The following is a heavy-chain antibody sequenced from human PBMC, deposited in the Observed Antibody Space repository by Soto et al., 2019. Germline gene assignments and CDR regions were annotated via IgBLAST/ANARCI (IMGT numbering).Heavy chain of an antibody. D-gene: IGHD6-13*01. Sequence: RGSLRLSCAASGFTFSSYGMHWVRQAPGKGLEWVAVISYDGSNKYYADSVKGRFTISRDNSKNTLYLQMNSLRAEDTAVYYCARGSIAAAGYYYYYGMDVWGQGTTVTVSS. CDR2: ISYDGSNK. CDR1: GFTFSSYG. CDR3: ARGSIAAAGYYYYYGMDV. V-gene: IGHV3-30*03. J-gene: IGHJ6*02.